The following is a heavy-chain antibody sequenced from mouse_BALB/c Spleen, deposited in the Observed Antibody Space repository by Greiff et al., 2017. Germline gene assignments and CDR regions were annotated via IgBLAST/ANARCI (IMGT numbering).Heavy chain of an antibody. D-gene: IGHD1-1*01. J-gene: IGHJ1*01. Sequence: EVQVVESGGGLVQPGGSMKLSCVASGFTFSNYWMNWVRQSPEKGLEWVAEIRLKSNNYATHYAESVKGRFTISRDDSKSSVYLQMNNLRAEDTGIYYCTRFDYGVWYFDVWGAGTTVTVSS. CDR1: GFTFSNYW. CDR2: IRLKSNNYAT. V-gene: IGHV6-6*02. CDR3: TRFDYGVWYFDV.